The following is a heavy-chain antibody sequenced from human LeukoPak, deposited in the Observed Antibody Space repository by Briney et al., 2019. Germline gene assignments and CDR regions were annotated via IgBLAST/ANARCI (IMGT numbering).Heavy chain of an antibody. CDR3: ARLIYDFWSGYYGGFDY. V-gene: IGHV4-39*01. J-gene: IGHJ4*02. Sequence: SETLPLTCTVSGGSISSSSYYWGWIRQPPGKGLEWIGSIYYSGSTYYNPSLKSRVTISVDTSKNRFSLKLSSVTAADTAVYYCARLIYDFWSGYYGGFDYWGQGTLVTVSS. CDR1: GGSISSSSYY. D-gene: IGHD3-3*01. CDR2: IYYSGST.